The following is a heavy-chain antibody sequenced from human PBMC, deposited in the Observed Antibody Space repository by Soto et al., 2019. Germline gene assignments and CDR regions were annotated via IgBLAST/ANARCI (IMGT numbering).Heavy chain of an antibody. CDR3: ARDGYSSGWYVNWFDP. J-gene: IGHJ5*02. CDR2: IDPIDSQT. D-gene: IGHD6-19*01. CDR1: GYSFAGYW. Sequence: ESLKISCKGSGYSFAGYWITWVRQKPGKGLEWMGRIDPIDSQTYYSPSFRGHVTISATKSITTVFLQWSSLRAEDTAVYYCARDGYSSGWYVNWFDPWGQGTLVTVSS. V-gene: IGHV5-10-1*01.